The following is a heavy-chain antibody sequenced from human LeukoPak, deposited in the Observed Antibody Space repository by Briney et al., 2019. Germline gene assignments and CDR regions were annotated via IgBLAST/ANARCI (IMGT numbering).Heavy chain of an antibody. V-gene: IGHV3-9*01. CDR1: GFTFDDYA. D-gene: IGHD4-11*01. Sequence: PGGYLRLSCAASGFTFDDYAMHWVRQAPGKGLEWVSGISWNSGSIGYADSVKGRFTISRDNAKNSLYLQMNSLRAEDTALYYCAKALYSNPTAFDYWGQGTLVTVSS. J-gene: IGHJ4*02. CDR3: AKALYSNPTAFDY. CDR2: ISWNSGSI.